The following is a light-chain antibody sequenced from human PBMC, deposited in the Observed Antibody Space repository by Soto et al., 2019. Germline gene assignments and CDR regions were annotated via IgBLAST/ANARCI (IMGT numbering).Light chain of an antibody. CDR1: QSISSN. Sequence: EIVMTQSPATLSVSPGETATLSCRASQSISSNLAWYQQKPGQAPRLLIYGASTRATGIPARFSGSGSGTEFTLTISSLQSEDFAVYYCQQYGSLPLTFGGGTKVDIK. J-gene: IGKJ4*01. CDR2: GAS. CDR3: QQYGSLPLT. V-gene: IGKV3-15*01.